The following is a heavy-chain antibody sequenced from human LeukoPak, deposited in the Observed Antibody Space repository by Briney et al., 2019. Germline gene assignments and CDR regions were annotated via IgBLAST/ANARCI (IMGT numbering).Heavy chain of an antibody. J-gene: IGHJ5*02. CDR2: IGWDGDRT. CDR3: VKDGHYCTATTCYSSWFDP. CDR1: GFTFGEYT. Sequence: GGSLRLSCAASGFTFGEYTMHWVRQPPGKSLKWVSLIGWDGDRTYYADSVKGRFTVSRDNSENSLYLEMNDLTTEDTAFYYCVKDGHYCTATTCYSSWFDPWGQGTLVTVSS. D-gene: IGHD2-2*02. V-gene: IGHV3-43*01.